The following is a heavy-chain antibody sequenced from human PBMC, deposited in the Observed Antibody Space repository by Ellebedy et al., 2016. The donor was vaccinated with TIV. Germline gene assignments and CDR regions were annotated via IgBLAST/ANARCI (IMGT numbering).Heavy chain of an antibody. Sequence: GESLKISCAASGFTFSSHAMHWVRQAPGKGLEWVTFISYDGSRRYYADSVKGRFTLSRDNSKNTLDLQMNSLRAEETAVYYCATYTGIYDGSGYYYSYNGLDVWGQGTTVSVSS. CDR3: ATYTGIYDGSGYYYSYNGLDV. D-gene: IGHD3-22*01. V-gene: IGHV3-30-3*01. CDR2: ISYDGSRR. CDR1: GFTFSSHA. J-gene: IGHJ6*02.